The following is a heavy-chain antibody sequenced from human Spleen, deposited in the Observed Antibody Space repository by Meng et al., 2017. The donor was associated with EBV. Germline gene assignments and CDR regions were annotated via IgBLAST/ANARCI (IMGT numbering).Heavy chain of an antibody. CDR1: GASISDSSAY. Sequence: QLQRQESGPRLVRPSETRSLTCGVSGASISDSSAYWGWIRQSPRKGLEWIGTISSSGSTFYNPSLESRLTLSVDTTENHFALKLTSVTAADTAMYYCARHTGDFDYWGQGALVTVSS. D-gene: IGHD2-8*02. CDR2: ISSSGST. CDR3: ARHTGDFDY. V-gene: IGHV4-39*01. J-gene: IGHJ4*02.